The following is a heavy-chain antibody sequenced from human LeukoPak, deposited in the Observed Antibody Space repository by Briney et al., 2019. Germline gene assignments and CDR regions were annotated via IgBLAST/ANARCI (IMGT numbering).Heavy chain of an antibody. V-gene: IGHV4-59*01. CDR2: IYYSGST. D-gene: IGHD3-3*01. CDR1: GGSISSYY. J-gene: IGHJ4*02. CDR3: ARLGYDFWSGYYKGTYFDY. Sequence: SETLSLTCTVSGGSISSYYWSWIRQPPGKGLEWIGYIYYSGSTNYNPSLKSQVTISVDTSKNQFSLKLSSVTAADTAVYYCARLGYDFWSGYYKGTYFDYWGQGTLVTVSS.